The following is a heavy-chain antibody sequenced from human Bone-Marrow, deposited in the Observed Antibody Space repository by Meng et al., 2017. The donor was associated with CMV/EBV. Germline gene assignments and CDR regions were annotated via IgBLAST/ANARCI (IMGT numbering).Heavy chain of an antibody. CDR1: GGTFSSYA. J-gene: IGHJ3*02. V-gene: IGHV1-69*10. Sequence: SVKVSCKASGGTFSSYAISWVRQAPGQGLEWMGGIIPILGIANYAQKFQGRVTITADKSTSTAYRERSSLRSEQTAGNNGARVGGGDYSNFLGAFDIWGQGTMVTVSS. D-gene: IGHD4-11*01. CDR3: ARVGGGDYSNFLGAFDI. CDR2: IIPILGIA.